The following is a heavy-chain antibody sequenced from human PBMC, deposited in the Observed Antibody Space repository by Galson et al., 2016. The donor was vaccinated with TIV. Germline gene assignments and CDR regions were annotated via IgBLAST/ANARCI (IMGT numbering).Heavy chain of an antibody. J-gene: IGHJ4*02. D-gene: IGHD3-10*01. Sequence: SVKVSCKASGGTLTSYAINWVRQTPGQGLEWMGGIIPLSHTPSYAQKYHDRVTIVGDKSTGTVYMELRSLRSEATAVYYCARGRGYYFGSGSSYFDYWGQGSLVTVSS. CDR3: ARGRGYYFGSGSSYFDY. V-gene: IGHV1-69*06. CDR2: IIPLSHTP. CDR1: GGTLTSYA.